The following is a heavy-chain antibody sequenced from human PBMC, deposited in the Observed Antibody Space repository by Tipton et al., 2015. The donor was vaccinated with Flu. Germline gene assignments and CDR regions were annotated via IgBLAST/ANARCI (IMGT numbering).Heavy chain of an antibody. V-gene: IGHV3-15*01. CDR2: IKSKTDSGTR. CDR1: GLTFSEAW. J-gene: IGHJ4*02. CDR3: TAGVGATDHDY. Sequence: RLSCVASGLTFSEAWMSWVRQAPGKGLEWVGRIKSKTDSGTRDFAAPVKGRFSISRDDSKNTLYLQMNSLKIEDTAVYYCTAGVGATDHDYWGQGTLVTVSS. D-gene: IGHD1-26*01.